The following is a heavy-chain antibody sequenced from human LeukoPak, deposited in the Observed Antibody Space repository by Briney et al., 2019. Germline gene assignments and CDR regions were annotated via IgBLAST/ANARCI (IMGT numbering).Heavy chain of an antibody. Sequence: ASVKVSCKASGGTFSSYAISWVRQAPGQGLEWTGRIIPIFGTANYAQKFRGRVTITTDESTSTAYMELSSLRSEDTAVYYCARGSGSYYFAFDIWGQGTMVTVSS. J-gene: IGHJ3*02. D-gene: IGHD1-26*01. CDR1: GGTFSSYA. CDR3: ARGSGSYYFAFDI. CDR2: IIPIFGTA. V-gene: IGHV1-69*05.